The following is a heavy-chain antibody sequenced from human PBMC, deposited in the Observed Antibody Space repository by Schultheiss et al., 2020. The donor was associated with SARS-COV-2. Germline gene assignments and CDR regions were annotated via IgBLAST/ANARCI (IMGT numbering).Heavy chain of an antibody. V-gene: IGHV4-4*07. CDR2: IYTSGST. J-gene: IGHJ3*02. D-gene: IGHD3-22*01. Sequence: SETLSLTCTVSGGSISSYYWSWIRQPAGKGLEWIGRIYTSGSTNYNPSLKSRVTISVDTSRNQFSLKLYSVTAADTAVYYCARDTYYYDSSGYYAFDIWGQGTMVTVSS. CDR3: ARDTYYYDSSGYYAFDI. CDR1: GGSISSYY.